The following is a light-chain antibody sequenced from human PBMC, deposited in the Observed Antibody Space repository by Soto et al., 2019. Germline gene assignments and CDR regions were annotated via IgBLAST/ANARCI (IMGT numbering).Light chain of an antibody. CDR3: QQYYSYPFT. CDR1: QGISSY. Sequence: AIRMTQSPSSLSASTGDRVTITCRASQGISSYLAWYQQKPGKAPKLLIYAASTLQSGVPSRFSGSGSGTDFNLTISCLQSEDFATYYCQQYYSYPFTGGPGTKVDIK. J-gene: IGKJ3*01. CDR2: AAS. V-gene: IGKV1-8*01.